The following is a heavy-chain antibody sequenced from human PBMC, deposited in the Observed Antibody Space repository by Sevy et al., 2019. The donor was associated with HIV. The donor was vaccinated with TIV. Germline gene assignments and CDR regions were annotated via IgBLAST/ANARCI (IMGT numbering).Heavy chain of an antibody. J-gene: IGHJ6*02. D-gene: IGHD3-10*01. V-gene: IGHV1-69*13. CDR3: ARDGPPDTMVRGVTEGYYYYGMDV. CDR2: IIPIFGTA. Sequence: ASVKVSYKASGGTFSSYAISWVRQAPGQGLEWMGGIIPIFGTANYAQKFQGRVTITADESTSPAYMELSSLRSEDTAVYYCARDGPPDTMVRGVTEGYYYYGMDVWGQGTTVTVSS. CDR1: GGTFSSYA.